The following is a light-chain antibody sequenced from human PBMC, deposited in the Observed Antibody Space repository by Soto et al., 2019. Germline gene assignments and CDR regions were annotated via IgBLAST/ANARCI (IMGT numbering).Light chain of an antibody. J-gene: IGKJ1*01. CDR1: QSVFSN. Sequence: EIVMTQSPATLSVSPGERATLSSRASQSVFSNLAWYQHKPGQVPRLPMYGASSLASGVPSRFSGSGSGTDFTLTISGLQSEDFAVYYCQHNSNAPPWTFGQGTKVDI. V-gene: IGKV3-15*01. CDR2: GAS. CDR3: QHNSNAPPWT.